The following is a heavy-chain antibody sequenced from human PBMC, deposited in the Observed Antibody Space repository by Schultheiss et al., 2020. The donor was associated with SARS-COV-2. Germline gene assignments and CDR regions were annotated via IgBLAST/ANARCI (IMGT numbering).Heavy chain of an antibody. CDR2: IYYSGST. CDR3: ARGRFRDLTDFDY. Sequence: SETLSLTCAVYGGSFSGYYWSWIRQPPGKGLEWIGYIYYSGSTNYNPSLKSRVTISVDTSKNQFSLKLSSVTAADTAVYYCARGRFRDLTDFDYWAREPWSPSPQ. D-gene: IGHD3-10*01. CDR1: GGSFSGYY. J-gene: IGHJ4*02. V-gene: IGHV4-59*01.